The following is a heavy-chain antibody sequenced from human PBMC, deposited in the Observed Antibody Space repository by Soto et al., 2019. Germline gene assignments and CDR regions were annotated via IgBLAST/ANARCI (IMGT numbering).Heavy chain of an antibody. Sequence: GESLKISCKGPGYTFTDYWIGWVRQLPGKGLEWMGIIYPGDSDTRYSPSFQGQVTISADKSISTAYLQWSSLKASDTAMSYCARPVYGGNHVDFDIWRQGTLVSVAS. J-gene: IGHJ3*02. V-gene: IGHV5-51*01. CDR3: ARPVYGGNHVDFDI. D-gene: IGHD4-17*01. CDR2: IYPGDSDT. CDR1: GYTFTDYW.